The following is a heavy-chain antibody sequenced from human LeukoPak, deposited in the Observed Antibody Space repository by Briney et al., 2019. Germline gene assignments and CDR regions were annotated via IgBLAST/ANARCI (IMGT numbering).Heavy chain of an antibody. CDR2: ISSSSSYI. CDR1: GFTFSSYS. J-gene: IGHJ6*03. Sequence: PGGSLRLSCAASGFTFSSYSMNWVRQAPGKGLEWVSSISSSSSYIYYADSVKGRFTISRDNAKNSLYLQMNSLRAEDTAVCYCARDPSHPIYYYYYYMDVRGKGTTVTVSS. V-gene: IGHV3-21*01. CDR3: ARDPSHPIYYYYYYMDV.